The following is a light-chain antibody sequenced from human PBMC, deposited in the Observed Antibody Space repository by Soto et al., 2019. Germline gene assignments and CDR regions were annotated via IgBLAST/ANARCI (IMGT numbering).Light chain of an antibody. J-gene: IGLJ2*01. CDR3: SSYADTNNLV. Sequence: QSALTQPASVSGSPGQSITISCTGTSSDVGGYNYVSWYQQHPGKAPKLMIYAVSERPSGVPDRFSGSKSGNTASLTVSGLQAEDEADYYCSSYADTNNLVFGGGTKLTVL. CDR1: SSDVGGYNY. V-gene: IGLV2-8*01. CDR2: AVS.